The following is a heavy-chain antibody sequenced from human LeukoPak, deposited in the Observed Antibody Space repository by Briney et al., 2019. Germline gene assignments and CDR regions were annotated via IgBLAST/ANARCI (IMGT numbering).Heavy chain of an antibody. CDR3: ATAVFVSSSFDY. J-gene: IGHJ4*02. D-gene: IGHD6-13*01. CDR2: ISGSGGST. V-gene: IGHV3-23*01. Sequence: GGSLRLSCAASGFTFSSYAMSWVRQAPGKGLEWVSAISGSGGSTYYADSVKGRFTISRDNAKNSLYLQMNSLRAEDTAVYYCATAVFVSSSFDYWGQGTLVTVS. CDR1: GFTFSSYA.